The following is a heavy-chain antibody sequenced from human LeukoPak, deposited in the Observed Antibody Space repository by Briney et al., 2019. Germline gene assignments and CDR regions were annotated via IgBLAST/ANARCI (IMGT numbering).Heavy chain of an antibody. Sequence: PSETLSLTCTVSGGSISSGGYYWSWIRQRPGKGLEWIGYIYYSGSTYYNPSLKSRVTISVDTSKNQFSLKLSSVTAADTAVYYCARGPYSSGWYVDYWGQGTLVTVSS. CDR3: ARGPYSSGWYVDY. CDR2: IYYSGST. J-gene: IGHJ4*02. V-gene: IGHV4-31*03. CDR1: GGSISSGGYY. D-gene: IGHD6-19*01.